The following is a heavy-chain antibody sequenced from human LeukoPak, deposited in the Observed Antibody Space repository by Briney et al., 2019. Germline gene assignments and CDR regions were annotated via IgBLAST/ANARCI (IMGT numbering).Heavy chain of an antibody. CDR3: ARAQSFWSGYRGYYMDV. CDR2: IYYSGST. Sequence: SETLSLTCTVSGGSISSYYWSWIRQPPGKGLEWIGYIYYSGSTNYNPSLKSRVTISVDTSKNQFSLKLSSVTAADTAVYYCARAQSFWSGYRGYYMDVWGKGTTVTVSS. CDR1: GGSISSYY. J-gene: IGHJ6*03. V-gene: IGHV4-59*01. D-gene: IGHD3-3*01.